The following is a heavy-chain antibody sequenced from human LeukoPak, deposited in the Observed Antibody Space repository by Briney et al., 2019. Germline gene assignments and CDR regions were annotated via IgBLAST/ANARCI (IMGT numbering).Heavy chain of an antibody. CDR1: GGTFSSYA. CDR2: IIPIFGTA. CDR3: ARDGPGRTVTTDY. J-gene: IGHJ4*02. Sequence: SVKVSCKASGGTFSSYAISWVRQAPGQGLEWMGGIIPIFGTANYAQKFQGRVTITADESTSTAYMELSSLGSEDTAVYYCARDGPGRTVTTDYWGQGTLVTVSS. D-gene: IGHD4-11*01. V-gene: IGHV1-69*13.